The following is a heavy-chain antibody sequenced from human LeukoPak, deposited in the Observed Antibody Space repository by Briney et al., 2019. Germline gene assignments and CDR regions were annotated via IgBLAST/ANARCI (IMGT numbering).Heavy chain of an antibody. D-gene: IGHD3-10*01. CDR2: IYYSGST. CDR1: GGSISSYY. CDR3: ARVDYGSGSYFDY. V-gene: IGHV4-59*01. Sequence: SETLSLTCTVSGGSISSYYWSWIRQPPGKGLEWIGYIYYSGSTNYNPSLKSRVTISVDTSKNQFSLKLSSVTAADTAVYYCARVDYGSGSYFDYWGQGTLVTVSS. J-gene: IGHJ4*02.